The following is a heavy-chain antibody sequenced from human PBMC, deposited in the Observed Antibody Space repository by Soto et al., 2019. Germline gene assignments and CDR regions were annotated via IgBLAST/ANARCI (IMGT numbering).Heavy chain of an antibody. CDR3: AAGIAVACTGWNFDY. CDR1: GYTFTSYG. V-gene: IGHV1-18*01. CDR2: ISAYNGNT. Sequence: QVQLVQSGAEVKKPGASVKVSCKASGYTFTSYGISWVRQAPGQGLEWMGWISAYNGNTNYAQKLQGRVTMTTDTSTGTAEMELRSLRSDDTAVYYCAAGIAVACTGWNFDYWGQGTLVTVSS. J-gene: IGHJ4*02. D-gene: IGHD6-19*01.